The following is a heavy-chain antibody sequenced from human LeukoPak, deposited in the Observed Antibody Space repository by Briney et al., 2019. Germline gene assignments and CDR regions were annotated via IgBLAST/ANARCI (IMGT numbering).Heavy chain of an antibody. Sequence: SGGSLRLSCAASGFTITSNYMSWVRQAPGKGLEWVLVIYSGSNTYYADSVKGRFTISRDNSKNTMYLQMNSLRVEDTAVYYCARGNWNYPFDYWGQGTLVTVSS. CDR2: IYSGSNT. J-gene: IGHJ4*02. V-gene: IGHV3-53*01. CDR3: ARGNWNYPFDY. D-gene: IGHD1-7*01. CDR1: GFTITSNY.